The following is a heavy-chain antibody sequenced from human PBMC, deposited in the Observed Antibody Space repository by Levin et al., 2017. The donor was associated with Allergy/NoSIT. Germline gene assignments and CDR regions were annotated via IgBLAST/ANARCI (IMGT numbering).Heavy chain of an antibody. V-gene: IGHV1-69*04. CDR2: IIPILGIA. Sequence: SVKVSCKASGGTFSSYTISWVRQAPGQGLEWMGRIIPILGIANYAQKLQGRVTITADKSTSTAYMELSSLRSEDTAVYYCARDRFWYYYDSSGYLNYWGQGTLVTVSS. CDR3: ARDRFWYYYDSSGYLNY. D-gene: IGHD3-22*01. CDR1: GGTFSSYT. J-gene: IGHJ4*02.